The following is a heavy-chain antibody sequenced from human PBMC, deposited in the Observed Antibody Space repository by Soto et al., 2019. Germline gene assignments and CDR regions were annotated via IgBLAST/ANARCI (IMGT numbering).Heavy chain of an antibody. CDR1: GGSISSGDYH. CDR3: ASTKDNGDYVFDY. D-gene: IGHD4-17*01. V-gene: IGHV4-30-4*01. CDR2: IYYSGNT. J-gene: IGHJ4*02. Sequence: QVQLQESGPGLVKPSQTLSLTCTVSGGSISSGDYHWSWIRQPPGKGLEWIGYIYYSGNTYYKPSLKSRVSISLDTYKNQFSLRLSPVTAADTAVYYCASTKDNGDYVFDYWGQGTLVTVSS.